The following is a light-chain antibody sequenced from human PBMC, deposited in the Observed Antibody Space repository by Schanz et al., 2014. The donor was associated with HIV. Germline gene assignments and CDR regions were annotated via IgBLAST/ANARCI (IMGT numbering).Light chain of an antibody. J-gene: IGLJ1*01. CDR1: SSDVGDYDF. Sequence: SVLTQPPSASGSPGQSVTISCTGTSSDVGDYDFVSWYQQHPGKAPKLMIYEVSNRPSGVSNRFSGSKSGNTASLTISGLQAEDEADYYCSSYTSSDTHVFGTGTKLTVL. CDR3: SSYTSSDTHV. CDR2: EVS. V-gene: IGLV2-14*01.